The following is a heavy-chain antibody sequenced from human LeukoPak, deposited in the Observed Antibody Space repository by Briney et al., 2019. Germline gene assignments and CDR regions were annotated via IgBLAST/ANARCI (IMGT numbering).Heavy chain of an antibody. J-gene: IGHJ4*02. CDR1: GFTFSSYE. CDR2: ISGSGRTI. CDR3: ARGGGSYYAEDF. Sequence: GGSLRLSCVVSGFTFSSYEMNWVRQAPGKGLEWVSYISGSGRTIFYADSVKGRFTISRDNAKNSLYLQMNSLRAEDTAVYYCARGGGSYYAEDFWGQGTLVTVSS. D-gene: IGHD1-26*01. V-gene: IGHV3-48*03.